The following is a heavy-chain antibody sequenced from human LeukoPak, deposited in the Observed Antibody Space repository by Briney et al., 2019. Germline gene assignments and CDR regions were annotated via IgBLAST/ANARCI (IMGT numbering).Heavy chain of an antibody. CDR3: ARAYCSSTSCYLPGVFDY. Sequence: ASVKVSCKASGYTFTSYGISWVRQAPGQGLEWMGWISAYNGNTNYAQKLQGRVTITTDTSTSTAYMELRSLRSDDTAVYYCARAYCSSTSCYLPGVFDYWGQGTLVTVSS. CDR1: GYTFTSYG. D-gene: IGHD2-2*01. CDR2: ISAYNGNT. V-gene: IGHV1-18*01. J-gene: IGHJ4*02.